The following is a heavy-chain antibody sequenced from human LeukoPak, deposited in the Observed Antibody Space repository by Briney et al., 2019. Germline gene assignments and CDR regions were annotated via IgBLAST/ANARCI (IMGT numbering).Heavy chain of an antibody. CDR2: IWYDGSNK. CDR3: AKDLGGLLSYFDY. V-gene: IGHV3-33*06. J-gene: IGHJ4*02. Sequence: GGSLRLSCAASGFTFSSYGMHWVRQAPGKGLEWAAVIWYDGSNKYYADSVKGRFTISRDNSKNTLYLQMNSLRAEDTAVYYCAKDLGGLLSYFDYWGQGTLVTVSS. D-gene: IGHD1-26*01. CDR1: GFTFSSYG.